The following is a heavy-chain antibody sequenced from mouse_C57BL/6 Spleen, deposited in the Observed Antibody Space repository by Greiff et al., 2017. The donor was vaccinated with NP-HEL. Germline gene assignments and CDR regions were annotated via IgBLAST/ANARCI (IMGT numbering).Heavy chain of an antibody. J-gene: IGHJ3*01. CDR1: GYAFSSYW. Sequence: VQVVESGAELVKPGASVKISCKASGYAFSSYWMNWVKQRPGKGLEWIGQIYPGDGDTNYNGKFKGKATLTADKSSSTAYMQLSSLTSEDSAVYFCAALEDSSGYWFAYWGQGTLVTVSA. D-gene: IGHD3-2*02. CDR3: AALEDSSGYWFAY. V-gene: IGHV1-80*01. CDR2: IYPGDGDT.